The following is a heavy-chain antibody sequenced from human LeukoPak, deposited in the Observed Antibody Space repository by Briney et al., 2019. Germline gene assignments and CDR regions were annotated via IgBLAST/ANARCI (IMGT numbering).Heavy chain of an antibody. CDR3: ARSGHDILTGYYLYYFDY. D-gene: IGHD3-9*01. V-gene: IGHV4-34*01. CDR2: INHSGST. Sequence: PSETLSLTCVVYGGSFSDYYWSWVRQPPGKGLEWIGEINHSGSTKYNPSLKSRVTISIHTSNNQFSLKLSSVTTADTAVYYCARSGHDILTGYYLYYFDYWGQGTLVTVSS. CDR1: GGSFSDYY. J-gene: IGHJ4*02.